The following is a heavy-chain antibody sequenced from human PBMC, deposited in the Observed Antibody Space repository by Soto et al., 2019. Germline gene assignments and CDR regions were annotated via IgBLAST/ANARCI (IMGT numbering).Heavy chain of an antibody. Sequence: QLQLQESGSGLVRPSQTLSLTCAVSGGSISSGGYSWNWIRQPPGKGLEWIGYIYHSGSTLYNPSLQSRATISVDKSKTQCSLKLSSVTAADTAVYYCARDQLEGNWFDPWGQGTLVTVSS. V-gene: IGHV4-30-2*01. CDR1: GGSISSGGYS. J-gene: IGHJ5*02. CDR2: IYHSGST. D-gene: IGHD1-1*01. CDR3: ARDQLEGNWFDP.